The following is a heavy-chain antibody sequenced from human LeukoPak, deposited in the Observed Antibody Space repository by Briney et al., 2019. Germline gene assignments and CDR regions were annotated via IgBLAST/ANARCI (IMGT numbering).Heavy chain of an antibody. D-gene: IGHD7-27*01. Sequence: PSETLSLTCTVSGGSISSSSYYWGWIRQPPGKGLEWIGSIYHSGSTYYNPSLKSRVTISVDTSKNQFSLKLSSVTAADTAVYYCARRVSSKLGTYYFDYWGQGTLVTVSS. CDR1: GGSISSSSYY. CDR3: ARRVSSKLGTYYFDY. CDR2: IYHSGST. J-gene: IGHJ4*02. V-gene: IGHV4-39*07.